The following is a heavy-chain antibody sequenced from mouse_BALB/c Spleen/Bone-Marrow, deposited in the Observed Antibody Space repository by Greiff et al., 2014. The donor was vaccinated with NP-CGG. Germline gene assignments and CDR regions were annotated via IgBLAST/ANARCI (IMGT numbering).Heavy chain of an antibody. Sequence: VQLQQSGAELARPGASVNLSCKASGYTFTSYWMQWVKQRPGQGLEWIGAIYPGGGDTRYTQKFKGKATLTADKSSSTAYMQLISSASEDSAVYYCAAYYGSSYWAMDYWGQGTSVTVST. CDR1: GYTFTSYW. D-gene: IGHD1-1*01. CDR3: AAYYGSSYWAMDY. CDR2: IYPGGGDT. V-gene: IGHV1-87*01. J-gene: IGHJ4*01.